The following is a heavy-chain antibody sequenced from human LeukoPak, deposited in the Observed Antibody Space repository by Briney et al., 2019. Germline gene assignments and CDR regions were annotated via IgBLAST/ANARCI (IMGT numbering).Heavy chain of an antibody. V-gene: IGHV4-59*01. J-gene: IGHJ4*02. D-gene: IGHD3-16*02. CDR2: IYYSGST. Sequence: SETLSLTCTVSGGSISSYYWSWIRQPPGKGLEWIGYIYYSGSTNYNPSLKSRVTISVDTSKNQFSLKLSSVTAADTAVYYCARIVNDYVWGSYRYTFGLDYWGQGTLVTVSS. CDR1: GGSISSYY. CDR3: ARIVNDYVWGSYRYTFGLDY.